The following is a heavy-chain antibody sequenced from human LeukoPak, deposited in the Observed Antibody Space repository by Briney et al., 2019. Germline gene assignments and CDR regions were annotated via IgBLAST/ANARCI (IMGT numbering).Heavy chain of an antibody. J-gene: IGHJ3*02. CDR2: IIPIFGTA. D-gene: IGHD1-26*01. V-gene: IGHV1-69*01. CDR3: ARDSIEGVGANAFGI. Sequence: SVKVSCKASGGTFSSYAISWVRQAPGQGLEWMGGIIPIFGTANYAQKFQGRVTITADESTSTAYMELSSLRSEDTAVYYCARDSIEGVGANAFGIWGQGTMVTVSS. CDR1: GGTFSSYA.